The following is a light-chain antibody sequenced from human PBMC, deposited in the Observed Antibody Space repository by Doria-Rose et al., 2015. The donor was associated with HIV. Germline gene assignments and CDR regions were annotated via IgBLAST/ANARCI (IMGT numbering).Light chain of an antibody. V-gene: IGKV4-1*01. J-gene: IGKJ3*01. Sequence: DIRVTQSPESLGMSLGERATLNCKSNQSLLYTSKNYLAWYQQKPGQPPKLLIYWASTRQSGVPAQFSGSGSGTDFTLTISSLEAEDVAVYYCQQYYDTPSFGPGTTVDIK. CDR3: QQYYDTPS. CDR2: WAS. CDR1: QSLLYTSKNY.